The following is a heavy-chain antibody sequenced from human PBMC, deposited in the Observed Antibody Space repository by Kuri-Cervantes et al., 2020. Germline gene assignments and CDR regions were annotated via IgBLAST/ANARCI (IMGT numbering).Heavy chain of an antibody. CDR3: AKAVVVAAPFDY. D-gene: IGHD2-15*01. V-gene: IGHV3-9*01. J-gene: IGHJ4*02. Sequence: SLKISCAASGLTFDDYAMHWVRQAPGKGLEWVSGISWNSGSIGYADSVNGRFTISRDNAKNSLYLQMNSLRAEHTALYYCAKAVVVAAPFDYWGQGTLVTVSS. CDR2: ISWNSGSI. CDR1: GLTFDDYA.